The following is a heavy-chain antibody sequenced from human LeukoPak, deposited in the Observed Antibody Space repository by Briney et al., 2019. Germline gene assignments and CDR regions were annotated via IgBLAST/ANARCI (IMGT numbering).Heavy chain of an antibody. D-gene: IGHD2-2*02. CDR1: GGSFSSFA. V-gene: IGHV1-69*01. CDR2: IIPMFGTT. Sequence: SVKVSCKASGGSFSSFAISWVRQAPGQGLEWMGGIIPMFGTTNYMQKFEGRVTITADGSTSTAYMEMHRLRLDDTAVFYCASDMDGRTAYRGRYNWFDHWGQGTLVTVSS. J-gene: IGHJ5*02. CDR3: ASDMDGRTAYRGRYNWFDH.